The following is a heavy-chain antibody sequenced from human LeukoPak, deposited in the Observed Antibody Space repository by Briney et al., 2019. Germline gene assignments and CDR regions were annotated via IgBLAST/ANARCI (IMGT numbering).Heavy chain of an antibody. Sequence: GGSLRLSCVASGFTFSSYEMNWVRQAPGKGLEWVSYISSSGSTIYYADSVKGRFTISRDNAKNSLYLQMNSLRAEDTAVYYCARGQRVVAGYYFDYWGQGTLVTVSS. V-gene: IGHV3-48*03. CDR1: GFTFSSYE. CDR2: ISSSGSTI. CDR3: ARGQRVVAGYYFDY. D-gene: IGHD2-21*01. J-gene: IGHJ4*02.